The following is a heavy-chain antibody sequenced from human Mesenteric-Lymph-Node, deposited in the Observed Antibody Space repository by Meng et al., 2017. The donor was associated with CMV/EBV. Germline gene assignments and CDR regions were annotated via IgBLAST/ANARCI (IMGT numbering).Heavy chain of an antibody. D-gene: IGHD3-10*01. V-gene: IGHV1-2*06. CDR1: GYTFTGYY. J-gene: IGHJ6*02. Sequence: SGYTFTGYYMNWVRQAPGQGLEWMGRINPNSGGTNYAQKFQGRVTMTRDTSISTAYMELSRLRSDDTAVYYCARGDLSFGETHGMDVWGQGTTVTVSS. CDR2: INPNSGGT. CDR3: ARGDLSFGETHGMDV.